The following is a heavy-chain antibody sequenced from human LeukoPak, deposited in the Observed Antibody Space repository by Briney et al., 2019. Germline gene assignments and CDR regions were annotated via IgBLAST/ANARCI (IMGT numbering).Heavy chain of an antibody. CDR1: GFTFTSSA. J-gene: IGHJ4*02. V-gene: IGHV1-58*01. Sequence: SGKVSCKASGFTFTSSAVQWVRQARGQRLEWIGWIVVGSGNTNYAQKFQERVTITRDMSTSTAYMELSSLRSEDTAVYYCAALYYYDSSGYYGIDYWGQGTLVTVSS. CDR2: IVVGSGNT. CDR3: AALYYYDSSGYYGIDY. D-gene: IGHD3-22*01.